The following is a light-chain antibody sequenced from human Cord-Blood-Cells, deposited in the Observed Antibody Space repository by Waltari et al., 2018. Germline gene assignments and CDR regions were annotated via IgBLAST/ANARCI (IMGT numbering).Light chain of an antibody. CDR1: QSVSSSY. J-gene: IGKJ2*01. Sequence: EIVLTQSLGTLSLPPGERATLSCRAGQSVSSSYLTWYQQQPGQAPRLLIYGASKRATGIPDRFRDSGSGTDFTLTISRLEPEDFAMYYGQQYGSSPYTFGQGTKLWIK. CDR2: GAS. V-gene: IGKV3-20*01. CDR3: QQYGSSPYT.